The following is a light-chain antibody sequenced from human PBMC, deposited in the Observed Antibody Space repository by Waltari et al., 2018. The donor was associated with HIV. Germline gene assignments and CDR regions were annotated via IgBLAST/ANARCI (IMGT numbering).Light chain of an antibody. CDR3: SAYTSSSTLV. CDR1: SSDVGGYNF. Sequence: QSALTQPASVSGSPGQSITISCTGTSSDVGGYNFVSWFQPPPGKAPKVMIYEVSNRPSGVSCRFSGSKSCNTAVLTISGLQAEDEADYYCSAYTSSSTLVFGGGTKLTVL. CDR2: EVS. V-gene: IGLV2-14*01. J-gene: IGLJ2*01.